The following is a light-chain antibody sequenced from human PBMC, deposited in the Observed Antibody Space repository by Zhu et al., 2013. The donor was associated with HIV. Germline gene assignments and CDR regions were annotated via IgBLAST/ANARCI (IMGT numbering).Light chain of an antibody. CDR1: SSDVGGSKY. CDR3: GSYTSGSTLKV. CDR2: KSV. J-gene: IGLJ2*01. Sequence: QSALTQPASVSGSPGQSITISCTGTSSDVGGSKYVSWYQHHPGEAPKLHHFLKSVIGPPGVSNRFSGSKSDNTAYLTISGLQADDEGDYYCGSYTSGSTLKVFGGGTKLTVL. V-gene: IGLV2-14*01.